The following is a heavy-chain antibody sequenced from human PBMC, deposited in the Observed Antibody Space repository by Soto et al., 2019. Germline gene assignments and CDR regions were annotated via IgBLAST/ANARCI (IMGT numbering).Heavy chain of an antibody. V-gene: IGHV4-34*01. J-gene: IGHJ6*02. Sequence: QVQLQQWGAGLLKPSETLSLTCAVYGGSFSGYYWSWIRQPPGKGLEWIGEINHSGSTNYNPSLKSRVTISVDTAKNQFSLKLSSVTAADTAVYYCARVGYYYYYAMDVWGQGTTVTVSS. CDR2: INHSGST. CDR3: ARVGYYYYYAMDV. CDR1: GGSFSGYY. D-gene: IGHD3-16*01.